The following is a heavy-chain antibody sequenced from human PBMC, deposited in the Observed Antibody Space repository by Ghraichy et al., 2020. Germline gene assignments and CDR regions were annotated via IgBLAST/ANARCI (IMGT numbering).Heavy chain of an antibody. Sequence: GGSLRLSCAASGFTFSSYAMSWVRQAPGKGLEWVSAISGSGGSTYYADSVKGRFTISRDNSKNTLYLQMNSLRAEDTAVYYCAKGHYYGSGSYPNWFDPWGQGTLVTVSS. CDR1: GFTFSSYA. D-gene: IGHD3-10*01. J-gene: IGHJ5*02. CDR3: AKGHYYGSGSYPNWFDP. CDR2: ISGSGGST. V-gene: IGHV3-23*01.